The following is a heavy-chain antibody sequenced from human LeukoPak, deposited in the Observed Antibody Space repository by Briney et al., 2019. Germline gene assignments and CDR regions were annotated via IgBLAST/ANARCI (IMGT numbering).Heavy chain of an antibody. Sequence: GGSLRLSCVASGFTFSLYWMTWVRQAPGKGLEWVANIKHDGSEKYYGDSVKGRFTISRDNAKKSLYLQMNSLRGEDTAVYYCARGRSTEYWGQGTLVTVSS. CDR2: IKHDGSEK. CDR1: GFTFSLYW. CDR3: ARGRSTEY. J-gene: IGHJ4*02. V-gene: IGHV3-7*01.